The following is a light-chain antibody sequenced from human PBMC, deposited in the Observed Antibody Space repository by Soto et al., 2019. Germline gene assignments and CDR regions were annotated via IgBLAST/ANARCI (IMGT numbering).Light chain of an antibody. V-gene: IGLV2-8*01. J-gene: IGLJ2*01. Sequence: QSALTQPPSASGSPGQSVTISCTGTSSDVGGYDSVSWYQQHPGKAPKLVIYEVSKRPSGVPDRFSGSKSGNTASLTVSGLQAEDEADYYCSSNAGSNNDVVFGGGTQLTVL. CDR1: SSDVGGYDS. CDR2: EVS. CDR3: SSNAGSNNDVV.